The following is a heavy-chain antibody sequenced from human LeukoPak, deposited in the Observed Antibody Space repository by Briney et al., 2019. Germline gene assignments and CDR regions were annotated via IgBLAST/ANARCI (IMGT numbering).Heavy chain of an antibody. Sequence: GGSLRLSCAASGFTFSSYWMSWVRQAPGKGLEWVANIKEGGSEKYYVDSVKGRFTISRDNAKNSLYLQMNSLRAEDTAVYYCAREAVAGTYYFDYWGQGTLVTVSS. D-gene: IGHD6-19*01. CDR1: GFTFSSYW. V-gene: IGHV3-7*01. CDR3: AREAVAGTYYFDY. CDR2: IKEGGSEK. J-gene: IGHJ4*02.